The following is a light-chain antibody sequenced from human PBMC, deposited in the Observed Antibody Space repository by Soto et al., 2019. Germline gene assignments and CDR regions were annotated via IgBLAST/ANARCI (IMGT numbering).Light chain of an antibody. CDR1: QSVSTTY. J-gene: IGKJ2*01. Sequence: EIVLTQSPGTLSFSPGERATLSCRASQSVSTTYLAWYQQKPGQAPRVLIFGASSRATGVPDRFSGSGSGTDFTLTITRLEPEDFAVYYCQQYGSSSYTFGQGTKLEIK. CDR3: QQYGSSSYT. CDR2: GAS. V-gene: IGKV3-20*01.